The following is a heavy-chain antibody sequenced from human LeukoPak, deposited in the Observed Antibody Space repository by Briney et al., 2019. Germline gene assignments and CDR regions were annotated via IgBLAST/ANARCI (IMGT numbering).Heavy chain of an antibody. J-gene: IGHJ4*02. D-gene: IGHD5-24*01. Sequence: GGSLRLSCAAAEFTFSISAISWVRQAPGKGLEWVSSISGSGSGGSTYYADSVKGRFTISRDNSKNTLYLQMNSLRAEDTAVYYCAKSGYNRFDYWGQGTLVTVSS. CDR1: EFTFSISA. CDR2: ISGSGSGGST. V-gene: IGHV3-23*01. CDR3: AKSGYNRFDY.